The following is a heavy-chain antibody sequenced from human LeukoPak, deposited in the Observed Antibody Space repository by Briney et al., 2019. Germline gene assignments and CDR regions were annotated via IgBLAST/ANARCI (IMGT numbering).Heavy chain of an antibody. V-gene: IGHV4-39*01. CDR2: IYYSGST. Sequence: SETLSLTCTVSGGSISSSSYYWGWIRQPPGKGLEWIGSIYYSGSTYYNPSLKSRVTISVDTSKNQFSLKLSSVTAADTAVSYCARLRYCSSTSCRSIDYWGQGTLVTVSS. J-gene: IGHJ4*02. CDR3: ARLRYCSSTSCRSIDY. CDR1: GGSISSSSYY. D-gene: IGHD2-2*01.